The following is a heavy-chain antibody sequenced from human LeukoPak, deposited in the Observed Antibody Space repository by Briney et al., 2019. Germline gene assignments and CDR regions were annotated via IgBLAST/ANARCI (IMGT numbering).Heavy chain of an antibody. J-gene: IGHJ4*02. V-gene: IGHV1-2*02. Sequence: ASVKVSCKASGYTFTAYYMHWVRQAPGQGLEWMGWINLNSGDTNYAQKFQGRVTMTRDTSISTAYMELSRLRSDDAAVYYCARGSGNYCFDYWGQGTLVSVSS. D-gene: IGHD1-14*01. CDR2: INLNSGDT. CDR3: ARGSGNYCFDY. CDR1: GYTFTAYY.